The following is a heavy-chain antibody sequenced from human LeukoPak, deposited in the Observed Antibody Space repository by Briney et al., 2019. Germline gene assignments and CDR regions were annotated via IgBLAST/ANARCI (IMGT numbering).Heavy chain of an antibody. Sequence: GGSLRLSCAASGFTFSSYAMHWVRQAPGKGLEYVSAISSNGGSTYYANSVEGRFAISRDNPKNTLYLQMGSLRAEDMAVYYCARAGKRGYDILTGYYAYWGQGTLVTVSS. CDR2: ISSNGGST. J-gene: IGHJ4*02. D-gene: IGHD3-9*01. CDR3: ARAGKRGYDILTGYYAY. CDR1: GFTFSSYA. V-gene: IGHV3-64*01.